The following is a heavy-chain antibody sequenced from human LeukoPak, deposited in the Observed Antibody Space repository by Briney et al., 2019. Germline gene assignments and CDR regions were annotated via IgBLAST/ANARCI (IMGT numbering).Heavy chain of an antibody. V-gene: IGHV4-4*07. CDR3: GRQGYTVSYYFLDY. J-gene: IGHJ4*02. CDR2: NYTTGTT. D-gene: IGHD1-26*01. CDR1: GGSINSYY. Sequence: PSETLSLTCTVSGGSINSYYWGWVRQPAGKGLEWIGRNYTTGTTNYSPSLKGRLPMSVDTSKNQSSLTMRPVTAADTAGLYRGRQGYTVSYYFLDYWSQGTLVTVSS.